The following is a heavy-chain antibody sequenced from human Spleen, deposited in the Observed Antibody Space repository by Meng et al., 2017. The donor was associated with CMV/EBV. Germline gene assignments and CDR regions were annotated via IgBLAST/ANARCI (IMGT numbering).Heavy chain of an antibody. CDR2: IKSKTDGGTT. Sequence: FTFSNAWMNWVRQAPGKGLEWVGRIKSKTDGGTTDYAAPVKGRFTISRDDSKNTLYLQMNTLKTEDTAVYYCTTGLVVSAAAAFDYWGQGTLVTVSS. CDR3: TTGLVVSAAAAFDY. J-gene: IGHJ4*02. V-gene: IGHV3-15*01. CDR1: FTFSNAW. D-gene: IGHD2-2*01.